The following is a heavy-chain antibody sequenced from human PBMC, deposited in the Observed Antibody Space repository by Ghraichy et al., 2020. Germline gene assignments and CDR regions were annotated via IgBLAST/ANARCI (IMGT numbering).Heavy chain of an antibody. V-gene: IGHV3-53*01. Sequence: GGSLRLSCAASGFTVSSNYMSWVRQAPGKGLEWVSVIYSGGSTYYADSVKGRFTISRDNSKNTLYLQMNSLRAEDTAVYYCASARYYDSSGYYDYWGQGTLVTVSS. D-gene: IGHD3-22*01. CDR3: ASARYYDSSGYYDY. J-gene: IGHJ4*02. CDR2: IYSGGST. CDR1: GFTVSSNY.